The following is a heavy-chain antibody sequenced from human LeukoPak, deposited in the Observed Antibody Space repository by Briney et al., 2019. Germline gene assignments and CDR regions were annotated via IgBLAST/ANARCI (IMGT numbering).Heavy chain of an antibody. D-gene: IGHD4-17*01. CDR2: INAGNGNT. V-gene: IGHV1-3*01. J-gene: IGHJ5*02. CDR1: GYTFTSYA. CDR3: ARDLLTVTLASYNWFDP. Sequence: ASVKVSCKASGYTFTSYAMHWVRQAPGQRLEWMGWINAGNGNTKYSQKFQGRVTITRDTSASTAYMELSSLRSEDTAVYYCARDLLTVTLASYNWFDPWGQGTLVTVSS.